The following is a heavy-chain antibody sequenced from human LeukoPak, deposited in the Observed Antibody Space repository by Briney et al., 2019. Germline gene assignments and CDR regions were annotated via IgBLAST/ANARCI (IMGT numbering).Heavy chain of an antibody. D-gene: IGHD1-1*01. CDR1: GGSISDFY. CDR3: ARNAGDY. Sequence: PSETLSLTCTVSGGSISDFYWSWIRLPAGKGLEWIGRIYISGNTNYNPSLKSRVTMSLDTSKNHFSLRLRSVTAADTAVYYCARNAGDYWGQGTLVTVSS. CDR2: IYISGNT. V-gene: IGHV4-4*07. J-gene: IGHJ4*02.